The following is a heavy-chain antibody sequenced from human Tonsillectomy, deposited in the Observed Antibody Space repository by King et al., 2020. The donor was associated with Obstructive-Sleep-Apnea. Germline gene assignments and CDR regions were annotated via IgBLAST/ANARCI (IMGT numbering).Heavy chain of an antibody. V-gene: IGHV3-15*01. CDR1: GFTFSNAW. Sequence: VQLVESGGGLVEPGGSLRLSCAASGFTFSNAWMIWVRQAPRQGLEWVGRIKSKTDGGTTHCAAPVRGRFSISRDDARSTAYLQLNSLRTEDTAVYYCTTGLRGSSVGYHGDDAFHIWGQQTMVPVSS. CDR3: TTGLRGSSVGYHGDDAFHI. CDR2: IKSKTDGGTT. J-gene: IGHJ3*02. D-gene: IGHD3-22*01.